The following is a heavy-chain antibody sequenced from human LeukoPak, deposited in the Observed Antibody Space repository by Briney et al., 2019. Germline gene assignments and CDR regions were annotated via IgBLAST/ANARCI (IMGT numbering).Heavy chain of an antibody. CDR3: TRGTSSAD. CDR1: GFTFADDA. J-gene: IGHJ4*02. V-gene: IGHV3-49*04. D-gene: IGHD3-22*01. Sequence: GGSLRLSCIASGFTFADDAMSWVRQAPGKGLEWVGFIRSEVYGGTTEYAASVKGRFTISRDDSKSIAYLQMNSLKTVDTAVYYCTRGTSSADWGQGTLVTVSS. CDR2: IRSEVYGGTT.